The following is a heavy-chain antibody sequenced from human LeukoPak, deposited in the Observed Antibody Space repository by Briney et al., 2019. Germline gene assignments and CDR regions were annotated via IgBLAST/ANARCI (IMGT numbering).Heavy chain of an antibody. Sequence: SVKVSCKASGGTFSSYAISWVRQAPGQGLEWMGGIIPIFGTANYAQKFQGRVTITADESASTAYMELSSLRSEDTAVYYCARESSTSYINYYYYMDVWGKGTTVTVSS. CDR2: IIPIFGTA. D-gene: IGHD2-2*01. CDR1: GGTFSSYA. CDR3: ARESSTSYINYYYYMDV. J-gene: IGHJ6*03. V-gene: IGHV1-69*13.